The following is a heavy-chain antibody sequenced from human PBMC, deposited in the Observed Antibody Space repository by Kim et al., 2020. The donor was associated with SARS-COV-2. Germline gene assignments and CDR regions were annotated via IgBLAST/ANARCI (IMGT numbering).Heavy chain of an antibody. D-gene: IGHD1-20*01. J-gene: IGHJ4*02. Sequence: GGSLRLSCAASGFTFSSYVMHWVRQAPGKGLEWLSLISVDGSTKYYADSVKGRFTISRDNSKNTLYLQMNSLRPEDTAVYYCARDLYIWNDGGDYWGQGT. V-gene: IGHV3-30-3*01. CDR1: GFTFSSYV. CDR3: ARDLYIWNDGGDY. CDR2: ISVDGSTK.